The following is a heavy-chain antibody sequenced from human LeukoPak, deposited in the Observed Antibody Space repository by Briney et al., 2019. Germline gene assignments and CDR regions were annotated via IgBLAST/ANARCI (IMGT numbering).Heavy chain of an antibody. CDR1: GYTFTDYY. CDR3: ATYSGEGWFDP. Sequence: ASVKISCKVSGYTFTDYYMHWLQQAPGKGLEWMGLVDPEDGETIYAEKFQGRVTITADTSTDTAYMELSSLRSEDTAVYYCATYSGEGWFDPWGPGTLVTVSS. J-gene: IGHJ5*02. D-gene: IGHD6-19*01. CDR2: VDPEDGET. V-gene: IGHV1-69-2*01.